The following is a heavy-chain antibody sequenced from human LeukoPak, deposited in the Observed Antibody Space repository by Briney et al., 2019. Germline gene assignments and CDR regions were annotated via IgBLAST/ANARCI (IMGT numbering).Heavy chain of an antibody. V-gene: IGHV4-34*01. J-gene: IGHJ6*02. CDR2: INHSGST. CDR1: GGSFSGYC. D-gene: IGHD2-15*01. Sequence: SETLSLTCAVYGGSFSGYCWRWIRQPPGKGLEWIGEINHSGSTNYNPSLKSRVTISVDTSKNQFSLKLSSVTAADTAVYYCARGLSVVVVGANNYGMDVWGQGTTVTVSS. CDR3: ARGLSVVVVGANNYGMDV.